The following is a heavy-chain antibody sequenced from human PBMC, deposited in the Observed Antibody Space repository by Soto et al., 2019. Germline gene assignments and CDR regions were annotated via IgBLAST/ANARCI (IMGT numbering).Heavy chain of an antibody. CDR1: GSSISGFY. J-gene: IGHJ4*02. V-gene: IGHV4-59*01. Sequence: SETLSLTCTVSGSSISGFYWSWVRQPPGKGLEWIGYVYYSGTHNYNPSLKSRLTISIDTPKNQFSLKLSSVTAADTAVYYCARVQMATLYFDSWGQGTLVTVSS. CDR3: ARVQMATLYFDS. D-gene: IGHD5-12*01. CDR2: VYYSGTH.